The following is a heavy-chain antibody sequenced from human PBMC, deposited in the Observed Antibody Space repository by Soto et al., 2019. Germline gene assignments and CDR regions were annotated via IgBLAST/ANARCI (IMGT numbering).Heavy chain of an antibody. CDR3: ARGGRAAYYYYLGV. J-gene: IGHJ6*03. CDR1: GGSINTYY. V-gene: IGHV4-59*01. CDR2: IYYSGST. Sequence: QVQLQESGPGLVKPSETLSLTCNVSGGSINTYYWSWIRQPPGKGLEWIGYIYYSGSTNYNPSLKSRVTMSVVTSKNQFSLKLSSVTAADTAVYYCARGGRAAYYYYLGVWGKGTTVTVSS.